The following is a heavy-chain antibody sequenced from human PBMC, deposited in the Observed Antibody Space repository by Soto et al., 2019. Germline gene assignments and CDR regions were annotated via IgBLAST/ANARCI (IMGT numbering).Heavy chain of an antibody. CDR3: AREQLVYYYYYGMDV. V-gene: IGHV4-34*01. Sequence: LSLTCAVYGGSFSGYYWSWIRQPPGKGLEWIGEINHSGSTNYNPSLKSRVTISVDTSKNQFSLKLSSVTAADTAVYYCAREQLVYYYYYGMDVWGQGTTVTVSS. CDR2: INHSGST. D-gene: IGHD6-6*01. J-gene: IGHJ6*02. CDR1: GGSFSGYY.